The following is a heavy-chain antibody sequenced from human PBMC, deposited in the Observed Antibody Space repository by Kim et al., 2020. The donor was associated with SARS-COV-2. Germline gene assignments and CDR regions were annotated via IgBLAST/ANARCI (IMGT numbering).Heavy chain of an antibody. Sequence: GGSLRLSCAASGFTFSNHGMHWVRQAPGKGLDWVAVVGHDGSLQFYADSAKGRFTISRDNSRNTLYLHMSSLRVDDTAVYYCAKEIGSGLPRADWGQGTLVTVSS. D-gene: IGHD3-3*01. CDR2: VGHDGSLQ. V-gene: IGHV3-30*18. J-gene: IGHJ4*02. CDR3: AKEIGSGLPRAD. CDR1: GFTFSNHG.